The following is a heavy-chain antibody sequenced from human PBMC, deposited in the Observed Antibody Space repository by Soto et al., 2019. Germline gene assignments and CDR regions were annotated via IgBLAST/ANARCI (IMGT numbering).Heavy chain of an antibody. D-gene: IGHD5-18*01. V-gene: IGHV3-30-3*01. J-gene: IGHJ4*02. CDR1: GFTFSSYA. CDR2: ISYDGSNK. Sequence: QVQLVESGGGVVQPGRSLRLSCAASGFTFSSYAMHWVRQAPGKGREWVAVISYDGSNKYYADSVNGRFTISRDNSKNPLYLQMNSLRSEDTAVYSSARDLRHSYGYLEVDDYWGQGTLVTVSS. CDR3: ARDLRHSYGYLEVDDY.